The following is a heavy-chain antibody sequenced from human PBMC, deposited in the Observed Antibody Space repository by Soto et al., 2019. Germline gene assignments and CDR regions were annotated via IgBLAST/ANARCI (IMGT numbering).Heavy chain of an antibody. CDR3: ARDLGGMTTVTTSLDY. Sequence: QLQLQESGPGLVKPSETLSLTCTVSGGSISSSSYYWGWIRQPPGKGLEWIGSIYYSGSTYYNPSLKSRVTISVDTSKNQFSLKLSSVTAADTAVYYCARDLGGMTTVTTSLDYWGQGTLVTVSS. CDR2: IYYSGST. CDR1: GGSISSSSYY. D-gene: IGHD4-17*01. V-gene: IGHV4-39*01. J-gene: IGHJ4*02.